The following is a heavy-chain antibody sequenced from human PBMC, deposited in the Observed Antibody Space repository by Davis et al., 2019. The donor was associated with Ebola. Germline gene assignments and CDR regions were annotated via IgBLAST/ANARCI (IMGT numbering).Heavy chain of an antibody. CDR1: GFTFTNYA. J-gene: IGHJ4*02. Sequence: SLNISCAASGFTFTNYAMNWVRQAPGKGLEFISHVNREGGAIGYADSVKGRFTVTRDNVKDSLYLNMNSLRDEDTAVYYCARDLRIMRHSYFDHWGQGTLVTVSS. CDR2: VNREGGAI. V-gene: IGHV3-48*02. D-gene: IGHD5/OR15-5a*01. CDR3: ARDLRIMRHSYFDH.